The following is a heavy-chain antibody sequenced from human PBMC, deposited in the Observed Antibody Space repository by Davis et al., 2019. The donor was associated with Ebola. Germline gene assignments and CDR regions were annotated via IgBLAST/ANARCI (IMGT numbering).Heavy chain of an antibody. D-gene: IGHD2-15*01. V-gene: IGHV1-18*04. CDR2: ISAYNGKT. J-gene: IGHJ5*02. CDR3: TREAINRSGDSWYRGWFVP. Sequence: AASVQVSCKASGYTFTHYGITWVRQAPGQGLEWMGWISAYNGKTDYAQKFQGRVTMTTDTSTSTAYMELRSLRSDDTAVYYCTREAINRSGDSWYRGWFVPWGQGTLVIVSS. CDR1: GYTFTHYG.